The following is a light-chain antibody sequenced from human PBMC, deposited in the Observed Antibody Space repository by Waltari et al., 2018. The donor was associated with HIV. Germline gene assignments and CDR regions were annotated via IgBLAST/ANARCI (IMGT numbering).Light chain of an antibody. CDR3: KSKTSSSTPCV. Sequence: QSALTQPASVSGSPGQSITISCTGTSSDVGGYNSVAWYQQHPGKAPKLIIYDVSKRPSGVPYRFSVSKSGNTASLTISGLQAEDEADYYCKSKTSSSTPCVFGTGTKVTVL. V-gene: IGLV2-14*03. J-gene: IGLJ1*01. CDR1: SSDVGGYNS. CDR2: DVS.